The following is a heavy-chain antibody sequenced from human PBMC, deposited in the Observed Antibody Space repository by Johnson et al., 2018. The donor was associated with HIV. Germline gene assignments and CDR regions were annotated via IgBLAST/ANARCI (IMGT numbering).Heavy chain of an antibody. D-gene: IGHD2-21*02. Sequence: QVQLVESGGGLVQPGGSLRLSCAASGFTFSSYAMHWVRQAPGKGLEWVAVISYDGSNKYYADSVKGRFTISSDNSKNTLYLQMNSLRAEDTAVYYCAKPQPPIVVVTATVEGEAFDIWGQGTMVTVSS. CDR1: GFTFSSYA. CDR3: AKPQPPIVVVTATVEGEAFDI. J-gene: IGHJ3*02. V-gene: IGHV3-30-3*02. CDR2: ISYDGSNK.